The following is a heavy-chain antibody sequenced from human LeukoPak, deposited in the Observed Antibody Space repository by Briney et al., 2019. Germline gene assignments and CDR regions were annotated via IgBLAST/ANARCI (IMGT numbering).Heavy chain of an antibody. Sequence: GGSLRLSCAASGFTFSSYAMHWVRQAPGKGLEWVAVISYDGSNKYYADSVKGRFTISRDNSKNTLYLQMNSLRAEDTAVYYCAKDQVYYDSSGYNYWGQGTLVTVSS. V-gene: IGHV3-30*04. CDR1: GFTFSSYA. CDR3: AKDQVYYDSSGYNY. CDR2: ISYDGSNK. J-gene: IGHJ4*02. D-gene: IGHD3-22*01.